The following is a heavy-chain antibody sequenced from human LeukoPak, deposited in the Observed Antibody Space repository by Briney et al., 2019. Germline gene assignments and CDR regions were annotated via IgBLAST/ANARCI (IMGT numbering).Heavy chain of an antibody. D-gene: IGHD6-6*01. J-gene: IGHJ6*03. CDR1: GYTFTSYD. Sequence: GASVKVSCKASGYTFTSYDINWVRQATGQGLEWMGWISAYNGNTNYAQKLQGRVTMTTDTSTSTAYMELRSLRSDDTAVYYCAREGSADYYYYYMDVWGKGTTVTVSS. CDR2: ISAYNGNT. V-gene: IGHV1-18*01. CDR3: AREGSADYYYYYMDV.